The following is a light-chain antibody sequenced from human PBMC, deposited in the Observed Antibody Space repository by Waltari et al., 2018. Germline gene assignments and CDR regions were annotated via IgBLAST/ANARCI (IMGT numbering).Light chain of an antibody. CDR3: QQYYTTRT. J-gene: IGKJ1*01. Sequence: DIVMTQSPDSLAVSLGERATINCKSSQSVLYSSNNKNYLAWYQQKPGQPPKLLIYWASTRESGVPVRVSGSGSGTEFTLTISSLQAEDVAVYYCQQYYTTRTFGQGTKVEIK. CDR2: WAS. CDR1: QSVLYSSNNKNY. V-gene: IGKV4-1*01.